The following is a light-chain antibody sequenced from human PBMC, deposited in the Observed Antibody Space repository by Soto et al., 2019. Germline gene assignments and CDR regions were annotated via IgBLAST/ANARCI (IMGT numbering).Light chain of an antibody. Sequence: ERVMTQSPATLSVSPGERATLSCRASQSVSSNLAWYQQKPGQAPRLLIYGASTRAIGIPARFSGSGSGSAFTLTISSLQPEDCAVYYCQQYNNWPPLFTFGPGTKVAIK. V-gene: IGKV3-15*01. CDR1: QSVSSN. J-gene: IGKJ3*01. CDR2: GAS. CDR3: QQYNNWPPLFT.